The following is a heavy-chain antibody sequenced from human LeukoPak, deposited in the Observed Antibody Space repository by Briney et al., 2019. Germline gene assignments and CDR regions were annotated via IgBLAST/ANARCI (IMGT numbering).Heavy chain of an antibody. CDR2: IYTSGST. CDR3: AMYSSSSNNDY. J-gene: IGHJ4*02. V-gene: IGHV4-61*02. D-gene: IGHD6-6*01. Sequence: SETLSLTCTVSGGSISSGSYYWSWIRQPAGKGLEWIGRIYTSGSTNYNPSLKSRVTISVDTSKNQFSLKLSSVTAADTAVDYCAMYSSSSNNDYWGQGTLVTVSS. CDR1: GGSISSGSYY.